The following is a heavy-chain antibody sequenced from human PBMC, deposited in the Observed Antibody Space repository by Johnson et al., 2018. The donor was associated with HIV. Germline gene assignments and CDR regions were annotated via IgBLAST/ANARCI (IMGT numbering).Heavy chain of an antibody. Sequence: VQLVESGGGLVQPGRSLRLSCASSGFSFDDYAMHWVRQTPGKGLEWVSGISWNSGSIDYADSVKGRFTISRDNAKNSLYLQMKRLRPEDTALYYCAKDMVPWFGELPWAFDTFDVWGQGTMVTVSS. J-gene: IGHJ3*01. CDR1: GFSFDDYA. CDR2: ISWNSGSI. D-gene: IGHD3-10*01. V-gene: IGHV3-9*01. CDR3: AKDMVPWFGELPWAFDTFDV.